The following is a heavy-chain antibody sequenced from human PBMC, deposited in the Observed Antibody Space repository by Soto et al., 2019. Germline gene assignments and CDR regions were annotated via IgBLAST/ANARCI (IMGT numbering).Heavy chain of an antibody. CDR3: ARDIVVVPAAIVSLGRRWFDP. CDR1: GFTFSSYS. V-gene: IGHV3-21*01. Sequence: PGGSLRLSCAASGFTFSSYSMNWVRQAPGKGLEWVSSISSSSSYIYYADSVKGRFTISRDNAKNSLYLQMNSLRAEVTAVYYCARDIVVVPAAIVSLGRRWFDPWGQGTLVTVSS. CDR2: ISSSSSYI. D-gene: IGHD2-2*02. J-gene: IGHJ5*02.